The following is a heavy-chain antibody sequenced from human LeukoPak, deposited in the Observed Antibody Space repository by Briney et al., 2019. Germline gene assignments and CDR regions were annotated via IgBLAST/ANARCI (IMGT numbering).Heavy chain of an antibody. J-gene: IGHJ6*03. CDR2: IHHSGGT. V-gene: IGHV4-38-2*01. Sequence: PSETLSLTCAVSGYSISSGYYWGWIRQPPGKGLEWIGRIHHSGGTYSNPSLKSRVTISVDTSKNQFPLKLSSVSAADTAVYYCARNRYCRSTSCYPTDTDFYYYYYMDVWGKGTTVTVSS. CDR3: ARNRYCRSTSCYPTDTDFYYYYYMDV. CDR1: GYSISSGYY. D-gene: IGHD2-2*01.